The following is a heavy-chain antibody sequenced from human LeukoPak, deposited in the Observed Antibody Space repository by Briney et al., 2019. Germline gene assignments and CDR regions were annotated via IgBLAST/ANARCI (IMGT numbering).Heavy chain of an antibody. CDR2: IKPKSDGGTT. CDR3: ARGGQRMFDY. Sequence: GGSLRLSCAASGFTFINAWMSWVRQTPGKGLEWVGRIKPKSDGGTTGYAAPVKGRFTISRDNAKNSLFLQMSSLKAEDTAVYYCARGGQRMFDYWGQGTLVTVSS. J-gene: IGHJ4*02. V-gene: IGHV3-15*01. CDR1: GFTFINAW.